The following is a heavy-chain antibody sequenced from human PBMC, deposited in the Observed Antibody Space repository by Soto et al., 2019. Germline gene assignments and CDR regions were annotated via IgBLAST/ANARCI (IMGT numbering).Heavy chain of an antibody. J-gene: IGHJ5*02. Sequence: GASVKVSCKASGGTFSSYTISWVRQAPGQGLEWMGRIIPILGIANYAQKFQGRVTITRDTSASTAYMELSSLRSEDTAVYYCAAARPAELLFFSKWFDPWGQGTLVTVSS. CDR1: GGTFSSYT. D-gene: IGHD2-15*01. V-gene: IGHV1-69*02. CDR2: IIPILGIA. CDR3: AAARPAELLFFSKWFDP.